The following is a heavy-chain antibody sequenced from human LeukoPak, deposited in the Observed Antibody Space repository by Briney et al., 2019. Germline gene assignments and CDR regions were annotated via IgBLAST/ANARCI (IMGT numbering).Heavy chain of an antibody. D-gene: IGHD6-19*01. CDR3: ARGREVAGPYFVY. CDR2: INHSGST. CDR1: GGSFSGYY. Sequence: SETLSLTCAVYGGSFSGYYWSWIRQPPGKGLEWIGEINHSGSTNYSPSLKSRVTISVDTSKNQFSLKLSSVTAADTAVYYCARGREVAGPYFVYWGQGTLVTVSS. J-gene: IGHJ4*02. V-gene: IGHV4-34*01.